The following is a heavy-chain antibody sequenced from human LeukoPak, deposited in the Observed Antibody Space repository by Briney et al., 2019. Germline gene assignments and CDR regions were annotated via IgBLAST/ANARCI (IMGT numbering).Heavy chain of an antibody. CDR1: GFTFAGYA. CDR3: ARSGSHDY. J-gene: IGHJ4*02. D-gene: IGHD1-26*01. Sequence: GGSLRLSCAASGFTFAGYAMTWVRQAPGKGLEWVSLISGSGGSTYYADVVKGRFTISRDNSKNALYLRMNSLRAEDTAVYYCARSGSHDYWGQGTLVTVSS. V-gene: IGHV3-23*01. CDR2: ISGSGGST.